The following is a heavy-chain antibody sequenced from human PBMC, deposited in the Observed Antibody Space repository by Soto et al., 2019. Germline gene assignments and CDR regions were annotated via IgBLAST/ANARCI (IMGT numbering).Heavy chain of an antibody. Sequence: QVQLQESGPGLVKPSQTLSLTCTVSGGSISSGVYYWSWIRQHPVKGLEWIGYIYYSGSTYYNPSLKSRVTISVDTSKNQFSLKLSSVTAADTAVYYCARDRAGALYFDYWGQGTLVTVSS. CDR1: GGSISSGVYY. J-gene: IGHJ4*02. V-gene: IGHV4-31*03. CDR3: ARDRAGALYFDY. D-gene: IGHD6-13*01. CDR2: IYYSGST.